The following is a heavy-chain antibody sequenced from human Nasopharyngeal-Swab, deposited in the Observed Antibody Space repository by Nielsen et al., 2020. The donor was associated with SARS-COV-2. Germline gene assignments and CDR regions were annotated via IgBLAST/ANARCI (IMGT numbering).Heavy chain of an antibody. Sequence: WSRQPPGKGLEWIASIYHSGSTYYNPSLRSRVTILVDTSKNQFSLKLYSVTAADTAIYYCARRSGCSYGYALDNWGPGTLVTVSS. J-gene: IGHJ4*02. V-gene: IGHV4-38-2*01. CDR2: IYHSGST. CDR3: ARRSGCSYGYALDN. D-gene: IGHD5-18*01.